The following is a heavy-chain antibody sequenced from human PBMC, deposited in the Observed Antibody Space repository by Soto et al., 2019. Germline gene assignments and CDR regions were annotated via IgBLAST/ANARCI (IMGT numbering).Heavy chain of an antibody. CDR1: GYSFTSYW. CDR2: IDPSDSYT. D-gene: IGHD1-26*01. CDR3: ARCPSTYSGEPGYYYYGMDV. Sequence: PGESLKISCKGSGYSFTSYWISWVRQMPGKGLEWMGRIDPSDSYTNYSPSFQGHVTISADKSISTAYLQWSSLKASDTAMYYCARCPSTYSGEPGYYYYGMDVWGQGTTVTVSS. V-gene: IGHV5-10-1*01. J-gene: IGHJ6*02.